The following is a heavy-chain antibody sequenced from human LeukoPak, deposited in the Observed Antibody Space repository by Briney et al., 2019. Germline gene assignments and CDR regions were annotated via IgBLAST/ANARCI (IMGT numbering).Heavy chain of an antibody. CDR1: GGSISSYY. CDR2: IYYSGST. D-gene: IGHD5-12*01. V-gene: IGHV4-59*08. CDR3: ARLTTIGFDY. Sequence: PSEPLSLTCTVSGGSISSYYWSWIRQPPGKGLEWIGYIYYSGSTNYNPSLKSRVTISVDTSKNQFSLKLSSVTAADTAVYYCARLTTIGFDYWGQGTLVTVSS. J-gene: IGHJ4*02.